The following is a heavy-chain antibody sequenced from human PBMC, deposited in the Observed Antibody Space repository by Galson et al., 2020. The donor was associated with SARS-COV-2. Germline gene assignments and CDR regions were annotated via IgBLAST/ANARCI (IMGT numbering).Heavy chain of an antibody. CDR3: AKDRGGYIGY. CDR1: GFTFSSYG. Sequence: GESLKISCAASGFTFSSYGMHWVRQAPGKGLEWVAVISYDGSNKYYADSVKGRFTISIDNSKNTLYLQMNSLRAEDTAVYYCAKDRGGYIGYWGQGTLVTVSS. CDR2: ISYDGSNK. J-gene: IGHJ4*02. D-gene: IGHD5-12*01. V-gene: IGHV3-30*18.